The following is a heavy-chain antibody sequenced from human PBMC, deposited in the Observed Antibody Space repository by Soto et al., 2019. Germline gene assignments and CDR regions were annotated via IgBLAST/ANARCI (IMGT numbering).Heavy chain of an antibody. Sequence: GGSLRLSCAASGFTFISYAMHWVRQAPGKGLEWVAVISYDGSNKYYADSVKGRFTISRDNSKNTLYLQMNSLRAEDTAVYYCARDYFEYSSSSAPGFDYWGQGTLVTVSS. V-gene: IGHV3-30-3*01. CDR1: GFTFISYA. CDR3: ARDYFEYSSSSAPGFDY. D-gene: IGHD6-6*01. CDR2: ISYDGSNK. J-gene: IGHJ4*02.